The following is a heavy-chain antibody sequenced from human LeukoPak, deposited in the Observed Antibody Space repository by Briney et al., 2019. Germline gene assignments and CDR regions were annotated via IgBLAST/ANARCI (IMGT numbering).Heavy chain of an antibody. CDR2: VSVSVSNT. V-gene: IGHV3-23*01. Sequence: PGGSLRLSCAASGFTFSSYAMSWVRQAPGKGVEWVSAVSVSVSNTYYADSVKGRFTISRDNSKNTLYLQMNSLRAEDTAVYYCARRVWCSSTNCRGFDYWGQGTPVTVSS. CDR1: GFTFSSYA. D-gene: IGHD2-2*01. J-gene: IGHJ4*02. CDR3: ARRVWCSSTNCRGFDY.